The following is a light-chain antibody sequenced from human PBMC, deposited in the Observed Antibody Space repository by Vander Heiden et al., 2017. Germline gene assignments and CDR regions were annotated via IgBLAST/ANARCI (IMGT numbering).Light chain of an antibody. CDR1: QSISTY. CDR2: TAS. CDR3: QQSYNIPHT. V-gene: IGKV1-39*01. Sequence: IQKTQPPSSLSTSVGDRVTITCRASQSISTYLNWYQQKPGKAPKLLIYTASSLQSGVPSRFSGSGSGTDGTDFTLTISSLQREDFATYYCQQSYNIPHTFGQGTKLEIK. J-gene: IGKJ2*01.